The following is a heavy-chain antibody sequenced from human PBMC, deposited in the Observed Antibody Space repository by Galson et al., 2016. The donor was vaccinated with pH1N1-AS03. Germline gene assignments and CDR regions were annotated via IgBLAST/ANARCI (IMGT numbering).Heavy chain of an antibody. CDR3: ARDRGFRPDTFDI. Sequence: SVKVSCKASGYTFSTYGVSWVRQAPGQGLEWMGWISGYDDDTNYAQNVAGRVTMTTDKSTSTVYMELRSQRSDDTAVYYCARDRGFRPDTFDIWGQGTWVTVSS. V-gene: IGHV1-18*04. J-gene: IGHJ3*02. D-gene: IGHD2-15*01. CDR2: ISGYDDDT. CDR1: GYTFSTYG.